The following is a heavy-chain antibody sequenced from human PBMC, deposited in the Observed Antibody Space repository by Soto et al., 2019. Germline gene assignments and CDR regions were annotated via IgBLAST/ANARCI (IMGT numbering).Heavy chain of an antibody. CDR1: GLTFSNAW. V-gene: IGHV3-15*01. CDR2: IKRKDDGGAA. J-gene: IGHJ3*02. Sequence: GGSLRLSCAASGLTFSNAWMTWVRQAPGKGLEWVGRIKRKDDGGAADYAAPVKGRFTISRDDSESTLYLQMNSLKTEDTAVYYCTRESRDSGGWYGALDIWGQGTLVTVSS. D-gene: IGHD6-19*01. CDR3: TRESRDSGGWYGALDI.